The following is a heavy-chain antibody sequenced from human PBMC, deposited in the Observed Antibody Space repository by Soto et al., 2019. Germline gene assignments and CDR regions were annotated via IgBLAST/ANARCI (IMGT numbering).Heavy chain of an antibody. D-gene: IGHD2-21*02. CDR3: AKDGDECGGDCYSGDYYYYGMDV. V-gene: IGHV3-30*18. Sequence: ESGGGVVQPGRSLRLSCAASGFTFSSYGMHWVRQAPGKGLEWVAVISYDGSNKYYADSVKGRFTISRDNSKNTLYLQMNSLRAEDTAVYYCAKDGDECGGDCYSGDYYYYGMDVWGQGTTVTVSS. J-gene: IGHJ6*02. CDR2: ISYDGSNK. CDR1: GFTFSSYG.